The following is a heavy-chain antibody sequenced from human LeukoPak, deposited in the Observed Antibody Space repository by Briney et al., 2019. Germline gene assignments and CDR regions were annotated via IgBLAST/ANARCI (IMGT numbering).Heavy chain of an antibody. CDR3: ARSSPPTYYHFYYYMDV. CDR1: GYTFTSYG. CDR2: INPSSGGA. J-gene: IGHJ6*03. Sequence: RASVKVSCKASGYTFTSYGISWVRQAPGQGLEWMGWINPSSGGAKYAQNFQGRVIMTTDTSISTAYMELSSLRSDDTAVYYCARSSPPTYYHFYYYMDVWGKGSTVTVSS. V-gene: IGHV1-2*02. D-gene: IGHD6-13*01.